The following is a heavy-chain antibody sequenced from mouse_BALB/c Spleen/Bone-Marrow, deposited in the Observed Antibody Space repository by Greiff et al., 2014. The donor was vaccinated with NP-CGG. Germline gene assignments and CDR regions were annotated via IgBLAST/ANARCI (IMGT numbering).Heavy chain of an antibody. Sequence: LQQSGSELVRPGASVKLSCKASGYTFTSYWTHWVKQRPGQGLEWTGNIYPGSGSTNYDEKFKSKATLTVDTSSSTAYMQLSSLTSEDSAVYYCTREGPTGTGGDYWGQGTTLTVSA. J-gene: IGHJ2*01. CDR3: TREGPTGTGGDY. CDR2: IYPGSGST. V-gene: IGHV1S22*01. D-gene: IGHD4-1*02. CDR1: GYTFTSYW.